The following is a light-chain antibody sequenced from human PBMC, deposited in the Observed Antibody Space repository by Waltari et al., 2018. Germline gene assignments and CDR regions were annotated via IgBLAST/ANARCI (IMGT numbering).Light chain of an antibody. J-gene: IGKJ2*01. CDR3: QQSYSTPLYT. Sequence: DIQMTQPPSSLSASVADSVSITCRASQSISSYLNWYQQKPGKAPKLLIYAASSLQSGVPSRFSGSGSGTDFTLTISSLQPEDFATYYCQQSYSTPLYTFGQGTKLEIK. CDR2: AAS. CDR1: QSISSY. V-gene: IGKV1-39*01.